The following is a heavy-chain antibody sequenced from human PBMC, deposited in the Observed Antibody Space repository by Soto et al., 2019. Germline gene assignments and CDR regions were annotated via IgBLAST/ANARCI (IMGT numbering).Heavy chain of an antibody. CDR3: VSWVSPHFDY. J-gene: IGHJ4*02. CDR2: IAPIGYST. Sequence: EVQLLESGGGLVQPGGSLRLSCAASGLTFRNHAMSWVRQAPGKGLEWVSTIAPIGYSTHYTDSVKGRFTISRDDSRSTLDLQMNSLRAEDTAGYYCVSWVSPHFDYWGRGTLVSVSS. CDR1: GLTFRNHA. D-gene: IGHD2-8*01. V-gene: IGHV3-23*01.